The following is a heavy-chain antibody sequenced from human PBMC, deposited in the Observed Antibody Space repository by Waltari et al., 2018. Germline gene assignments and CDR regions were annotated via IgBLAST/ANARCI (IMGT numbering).Heavy chain of an antibody. CDR2: VNHDGNT. CDR1: GGSFRGYH. Sequence: QVQLQQWGEGLLRPSETLSLTCGVNGGSFRGYHWSWFRQSPGRGLEWIGEVNHDGNTNYNPSLKSRVTILVDMSKNQFFLKLTSVTAAETAVYYCARRTAASGHWYFDLWGRGTLVTVSS. D-gene: IGHD6-13*01. V-gene: IGHV4-34*02. J-gene: IGHJ2*01. CDR3: ARRTAASGHWYFDL.